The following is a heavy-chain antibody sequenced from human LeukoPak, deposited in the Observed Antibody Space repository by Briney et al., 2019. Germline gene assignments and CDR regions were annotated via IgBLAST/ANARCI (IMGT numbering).Heavy chain of an antibody. CDR3: AKEYCSSTSCHPDY. D-gene: IGHD2-2*01. V-gene: IGHV3-9*01. CDR1: GFTFDDYA. Sequence: GGSLRLSCAASGFTFDDYAMHWVRKAPGKGLEWVSGISWNSGSIGYADSVKGRFTISRDNAKNSLYLQMNSLRAEDTALYYCAKEYCSSTSCHPDYWGQGTLVTVSS. J-gene: IGHJ4*02. CDR2: ISWNSGSI.